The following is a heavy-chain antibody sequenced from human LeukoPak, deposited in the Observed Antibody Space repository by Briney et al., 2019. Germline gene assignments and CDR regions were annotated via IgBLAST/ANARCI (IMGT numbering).Heavy chain of an antibody. Sequence: SETLSLTCAVYGGSFSGCYWSWIRQPPGKGLEWIGEINHSGSTNYNPSLKSRVTISVDTSKNQFSLKLSSVTAADTAVYYCARGPGMDWGQGTLVTVSS. V-gene: IGHV4-34*01. CDR1: GGSFSGCY. J-gene: IGHJ4*02. CDR2: INHSGST. D-gene: IGHD1-1*01. CDR3: ARGPGMD.